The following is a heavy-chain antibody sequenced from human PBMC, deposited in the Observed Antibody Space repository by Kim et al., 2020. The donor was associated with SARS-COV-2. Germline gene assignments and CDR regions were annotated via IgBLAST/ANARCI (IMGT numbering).Heavy chain of an antibody. J-gene: IGHJ4*02. CDR3: AKGERNNWSFFDY. CDR2: VNDDGGST. CDR1: GFTFSSYA. Sequence: GGSLRLSCAASGFTFSSYAMSWVRQAPGKGPEWVSNVNDDGGSTYYADSVKGRFAISRDNSKNTLYLQMNSLRAEDTALYYCAKGERNNWSFFDYWGRGTLVTVSS. V-gene: IGHV3-23*01.